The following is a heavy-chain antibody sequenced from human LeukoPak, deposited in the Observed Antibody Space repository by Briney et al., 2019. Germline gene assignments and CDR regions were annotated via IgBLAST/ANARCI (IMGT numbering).Heavy chain of an antibody. V-gene: IGHV1-2*02. CDR3: ARAPPITRGPFDP. Sequence: ASVKVSCKASGYTFTGYYMHWVRQAPGQGLEWMGWINPNSGGTIYAQKFQGRVTMTRDTSISTVYMELSRLKSDDTAVYYCARAPPITRGPFDPWGQGTLVTVSS. J-gene: IGHJ5*02. CDR2: INPNSGGT. D-gene: IGHD3-10*01. CDR1: GYTFTGYY.